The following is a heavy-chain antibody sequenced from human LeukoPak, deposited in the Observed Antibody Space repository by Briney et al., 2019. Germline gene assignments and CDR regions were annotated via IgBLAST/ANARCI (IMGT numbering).Heavy chain of an antibody. CDR2: ISGSGGST. V-gene: IGHV3-23*01. CDR1: GFTFSSYA. CDR3: ANSNGYSSPYYFDY. Sequence: GGSLRLSCAASGFTFSSYAMGWVRQAPGKGLEWVSAISGSGGSTYYADSVKGRFTISRDNSKNTLYLQMNSLRAEDTAVYYCANSNGYSSPYYFDYWGQGTLVTVSS. J-gene: IGHJ4*02. D-gene: IGHD6-13*01.